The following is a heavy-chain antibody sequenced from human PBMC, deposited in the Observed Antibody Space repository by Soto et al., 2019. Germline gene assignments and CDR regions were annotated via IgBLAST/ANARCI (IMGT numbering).Heavy chain of an antibody. CDR2: IYHSGST. CDR1: GSSINSGYY. J-gene: IGHJ4*01. CDR3: ARDPSGRYSYFDY. V-gene: IGHV4-38-2*02. Sequence: PSETLSLTCAVSGSSINSGYYWGWVRQPPGKGLQWIGTIYHSGSTYYNPSLNSRVTILVDTTKNQFSLKLSSVTAADTAVYYCARDPSGRYSYFDYWGQGTLVTVSS. D-gene: IGHD1-26*01.